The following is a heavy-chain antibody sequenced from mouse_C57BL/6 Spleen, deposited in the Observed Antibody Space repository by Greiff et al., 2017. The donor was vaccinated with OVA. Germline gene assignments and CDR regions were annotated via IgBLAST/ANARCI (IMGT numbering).Heavy chain of an antibody. CDR1: GYAFSSSW. D-gene: IGHD1-3*01. J-gene: IGHJ2*01. CDR3: ARSSFYDYFGY. V-gene: IGHV1-82*01. Sequence: VQLQQSGPELVKPGASVKISCKASGYAFSSSWMNWVKQRPGKGLEWIGRIYPGDGDTNYNGKFKGKATLTADKSSSTAYMQLSSLTSEDSAVYFCARSSFYDYFGYWGQGTTLTVSS. CDR2: IYPGDGDT.